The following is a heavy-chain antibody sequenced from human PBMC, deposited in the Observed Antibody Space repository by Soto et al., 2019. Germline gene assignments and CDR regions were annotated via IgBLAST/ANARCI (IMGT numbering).Heavy chain of an antibody. Sequence: QVTLKESGPVLVKPTETLTLTCTVSGFSLSNARMGVSWIRQPPGKALEWLAHILSSDEKSYNTSLKGRVTLSMDTSKSQVVLTMTYVDPVDTATYFCARMLAVNYYYYYVDVWGEGTTVTVSS. D-gene: IGHD3-22*01. V-gene: IGHV2-26*01. CDR1: GFSLSNARMG. J-gene: IGHJ6*03. CDR3: ARMLAVNYYYYYVDV. CDR2: ILSSDEK.